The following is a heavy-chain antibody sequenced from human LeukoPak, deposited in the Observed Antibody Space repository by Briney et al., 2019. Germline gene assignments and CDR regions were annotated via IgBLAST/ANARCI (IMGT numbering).Heavy chain of an antibody. CDR1: GGSISSYY. CDR2: IYYSGST. D-gene: IGHD3-22*01. Sequence: SETLSLTCTVSGGSISSYYWSWIRQPPGKGLEWIGYIYYSGSTNYNPSLKSRVTISVDTSKNQFSLKLSSVTAADTAVYYCARVSRRPKTYYYDSSGYMGDAFDIWGQGTMVTVSS. V-gene: IGHV4-59*12. J-gene: IGHJ3*02. CDR3: ARVSRRPKTYYYDSSGYMGDAFDI.